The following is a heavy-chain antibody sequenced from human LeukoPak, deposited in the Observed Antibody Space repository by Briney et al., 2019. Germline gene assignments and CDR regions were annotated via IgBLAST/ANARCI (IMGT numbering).Heavy chain of an antibody. CDR1: GFTFSNYW. CDR3: ARAGSNSNYPSEIRFDP. V-gene: IGHV3-7*03. D-gene: IGHD4-11*01. J-gene: IGHJ5*02. CDR2: INRDGSER. Sequence: PGGSLRLSCAASGFTFSNYWMTWVRQAPGKGLEWVANINRDGSERYYVDSVKGRFTISRDDAKSSLYLQMNSLRAEDTAVYYCARAGSNSNYPSEIRFDPWGQGTLVTVSS.